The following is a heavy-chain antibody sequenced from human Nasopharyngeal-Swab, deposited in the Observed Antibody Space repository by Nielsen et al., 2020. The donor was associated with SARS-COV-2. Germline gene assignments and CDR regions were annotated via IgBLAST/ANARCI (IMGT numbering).Heavy chain of an antibody. CDR1: GFTFSDYY. D-gene: IGHD3-10*01. J-gene: IGHJ4*02. CDR2: ISSSGSTI. CDR3: ARDADYYGSGSYLGY. V-gene: IGHV3-11*04. Sequence: GGSLRLSCAASGFTFSDYYRSWIRQAPGKGMEWVSCISSSGSTIYYADSVKGRFTIARDNAKNSLYLQMNSLRAEDTAVYDCARDADYYGSGSYLGYWGQGTLVTVSS.